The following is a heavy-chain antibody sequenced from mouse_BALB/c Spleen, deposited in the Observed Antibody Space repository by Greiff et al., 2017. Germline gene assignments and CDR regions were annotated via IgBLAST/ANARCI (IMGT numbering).Heavy chain of an antibody. CDR1: GFSLTDYG. CDR2: IWGGGST. CDR3: AKHLRRDPYWYFDV. V-gene: IGHV2-6-5*01. J-gene: IGHJ1*01. D-gene: IGHD2-12*01. Sequence: VHLVESGPGLVAPSQSLSITCTVSGFSLTDYGVSWIRQPPGKGLEWLGVIWGGGSTYYNSALKSRLSISKDNSKSQVFLKMNSLQTDDTAMYYCAKHLRRDPYWYFDVWGAGTTVTVSS.